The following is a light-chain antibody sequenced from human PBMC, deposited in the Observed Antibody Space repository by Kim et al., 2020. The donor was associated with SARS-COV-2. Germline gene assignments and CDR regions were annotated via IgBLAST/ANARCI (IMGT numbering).Light chain of an antibody. CDR3: NSYTSGDTLV. CDR2: DVN. V-gene: IGLV2-14*03. CDR1: SSDIGGYRY. Sequence: QSALTQPAPVSGSPGQSITISCTGSSSDIGGYRYVSWYQQHPGKAPKLMIYDVNNRPSGISNRFSGSKSGSTASLTISGLQAEDEADYYCNSYTSGDTLVFGTGTRSPS. J-gene: IGLJ1*01.